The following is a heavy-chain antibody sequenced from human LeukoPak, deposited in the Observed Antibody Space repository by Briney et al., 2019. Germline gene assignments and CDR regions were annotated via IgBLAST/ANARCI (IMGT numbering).Heavy chain of an antibody. CDR3: ATHSSSSNIFDN. CDR1: GGSISSYY. CDR2: IYYNGIT. Sequence: SETLSLTCTVSGGSISSYYWSWIRQPPGKGLEWIGYIYYNGITNYNLSLKSRVTISLDTSRNLFSLKLSSVTAADTAVYYCATHSSSSNIFDNWGQGTLVTVSS. D-gene: IGHD6-6*01. J-gene: IGHJ4*02. V-gene: IGHV4-59*01.